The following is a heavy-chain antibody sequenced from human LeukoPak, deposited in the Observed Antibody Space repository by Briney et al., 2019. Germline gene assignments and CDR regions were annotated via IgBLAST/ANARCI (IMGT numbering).Heavy chain of an antibody. CDR2: TYYRSKWYY. V-gene: IGHV6-1*01. D-gene: IGHD2-2*02. CDR1: GDSVSSNSAA. Sequence: SQTLSLTCAISGDSVSSNSAAWDWIRQSPSRGLEWLGRTYYRSKWYYGYAVSVKSRITINPDTSKNQSSLQLNSVTPEDTAIYYCTRTIAGYIDYWGQGTLVTVSS. J-gene: IGHJ4*02. CDR3: TRTIAGYIDY.